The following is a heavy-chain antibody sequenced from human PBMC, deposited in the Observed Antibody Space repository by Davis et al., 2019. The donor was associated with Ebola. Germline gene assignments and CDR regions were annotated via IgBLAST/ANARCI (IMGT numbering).Heavy chain of an antibody. V-gene: IGHV3-23*01. D-gene: IGHD6-19*01. CDR1: GLTFSSYA. J-gene: IGHJ4*02. CDR2: ISGSGGST. Sequence: PGGSLTLSCAASGLTFSSYAMSWVHQAPGKGLEGVSAISGSGGSTYYADSVKGRFTISRDNSKNTLYLQMNSLRAEDTAVYYCAKVGAVAGTGDYWGQGTLVTVSS. CDR3: AKVGAVAGTGDY.